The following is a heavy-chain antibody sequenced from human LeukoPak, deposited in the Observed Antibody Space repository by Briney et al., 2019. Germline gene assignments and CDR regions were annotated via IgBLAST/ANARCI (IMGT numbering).Heavy chain of an antibody. Sequence: ASVKVSCKASGYTFTSYDINWVRQATGQGLEWMGWMNPNSGNTGCAQKFQGRVTITRNTSISTAYMELSSLRSEDTAVYYCARGRGAARPLNNWFDPWGQGTLVTVSS. CDR3: ARGRGAARPLNNWFDP. CDR1: GYTFTSYD. CDR2: MNPNSGNT. V-gene: IGHV1-8*03. J-gene: IGHJ5*02. D-gene: IGHD6-6*01.